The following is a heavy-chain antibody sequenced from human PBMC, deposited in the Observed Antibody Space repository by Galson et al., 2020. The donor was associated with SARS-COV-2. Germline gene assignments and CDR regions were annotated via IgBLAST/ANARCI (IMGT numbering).Heavy chain of an antibody. D-gene: IGHD2-21*02. J-gene: IGHJ6*03. V-gene: IGHV3-53*01. Sequence: GESLKISCAASGFTVSSNYMSWVRQAPGKGLEWVSVISSGSLTYYAESVKGRFTISRDNSKNTLYLQMNSLRAEDTAVYYCAKVAATANFYYMDVWGKGTTVTVSS. CDR2: ISSGSLT. CDR1: GFTVSSNY. CDR3: AKVAATANFYYMDV.